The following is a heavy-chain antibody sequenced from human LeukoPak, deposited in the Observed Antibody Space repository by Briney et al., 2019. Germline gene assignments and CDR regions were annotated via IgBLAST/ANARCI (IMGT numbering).Heavy chain of an antibody. D-gene: IGHD6-19*01. CDR2: ISTSGEST. CDR1: GFTFSSYG. J-gene: IGHJ5*02. CDR3: AKVGSGWYPDR. Sequence: QTGGSLRLSCAASGFTFSSYGMSWVRQAPGQGLEWVSAISTSGESTYYADSVKGRFTISRDNSKNTLYLQMNSLRAEDTAAYYCAKVGSGWYPDRWGQGTLVTVSS. V-gene: IGHV3-23*01.